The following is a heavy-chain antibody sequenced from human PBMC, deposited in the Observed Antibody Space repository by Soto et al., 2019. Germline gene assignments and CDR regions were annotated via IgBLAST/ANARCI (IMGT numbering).Heavy chain of an antibody. V-gene: IGHV3-30*03. CDR3: ASYGGNFAFDY. CDR2: ISYDGSNK. D-gene: IGHD4-17*01. J-gene: IGHJ4*02. CDR1: GFTFSGYG. Sequence: GGSLRLSCAASGFTFSGYGMHWVRQAPGKGLEWVAVISYDGSNKYYADSVKGRFTISRDNSKNTLYLQMNSLRAEDTAVYYCASYGGNFAFDYWGQGTLVTVSS.